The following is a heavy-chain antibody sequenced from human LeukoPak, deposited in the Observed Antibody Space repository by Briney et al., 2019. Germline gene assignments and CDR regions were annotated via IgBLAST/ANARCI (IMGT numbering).Heavy chain of an antibody. Sequence: GRSLRLSCAASGFTFDDYAMHWVRQAPGKGLEWVSGISWNSGGIGYADSVKGRFTISRDNAKNSLYLQMNSLRAEDTAVYYCARDPSVGAFHIWGQGTMVTVSS. J-gene: IGHJ3*02. CDR1: GFTFDDYA. D-gene: IGHD4-23*01. CDR2: ISWNSGGI. CDR3: ARDPSVGAFHI. V-gene: IGHV3-9*01.